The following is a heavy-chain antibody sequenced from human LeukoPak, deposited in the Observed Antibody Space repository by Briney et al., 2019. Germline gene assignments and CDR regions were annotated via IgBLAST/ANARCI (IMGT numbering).Heavy chain of an antibody. D-gene: IGHD6-19*01. J-gene: IGHJ4*02. CDR2: IKEDGSKE. CDR3: AIDFGGSSGWYNDY. V-gene: IGHV3-7*01. CDR1: GFTLSKYW. Sequence: GGSLRLSCAASGFTLSKYWMSWVRQAPGKGLEWLADIKEDGSKEYFVDSVKGRFTISRDNTKNSVYLQMNSLRAEDTAVYYCAIDFGGSSGWYNDYWGQGTLVIVSS.